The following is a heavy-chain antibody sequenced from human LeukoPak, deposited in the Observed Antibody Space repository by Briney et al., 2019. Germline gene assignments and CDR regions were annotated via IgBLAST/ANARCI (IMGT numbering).Heavy chain of an antibody. D-gene: IGHD5-12*01. CDR3: ARDRNGYDFPYYYGMDV. CDR2: IYYSGST. CDR1: GGSISSYY. Sequence: SETLSLTCTVSGGSISSYYWSWIRQPPGKGLEWIGYIYYSGSTNYNPSLKSRVTTSVDTSKNQFSLKLSSVTAADTAVYYCARDRNGYDFPYYYGMDVWGQGTTVTVSS. J-gene: IGHJ6*02. V-gene: IGHV4-59*01.